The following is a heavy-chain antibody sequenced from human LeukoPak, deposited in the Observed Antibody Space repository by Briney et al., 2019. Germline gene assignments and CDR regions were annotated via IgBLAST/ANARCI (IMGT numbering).Heavy chain of an antibody. CDR2: IYHSGST. V-gene: IGHV4-30-2*01. Sequence: SQTLSLTCTVSGGSISSGGYYWSWIRQPPGKGLEWIGYIYHSGSTYYNPSLKSRVTISVDTSKNQFSLKLSSVTAADTAVYYCATLGFSSGYYYYFDHWGQGTQVTVSS. CDR3: ATLGFSSGYYYYFDH. D-gene: IGHD3-22*01. J-gene: IGHJ4*02. CDR1: GGSISSGGYY.